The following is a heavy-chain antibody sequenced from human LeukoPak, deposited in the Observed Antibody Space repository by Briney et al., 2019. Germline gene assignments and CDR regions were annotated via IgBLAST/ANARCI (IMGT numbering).Heavy chain of an antibody. J-gene: IGHJ4*02. CDR3: ARKPYYYDSSGYYYFDC. CDR1: GFTVSSNY. V-gene: IGHV3-66*01. Sequence: PGGSLRLSCAASGFTVSSNYMSWVRQAPGKGLEWVSVIYSDGSTHYADSVKGRFTISRDNSKNTLYLQMNTLRVEDTAVYYCARKPYYYDSSGYYYFDCWGQGTLVTVSS. CDR2: IYSDGST. D-gene: IGHD3-22*01.